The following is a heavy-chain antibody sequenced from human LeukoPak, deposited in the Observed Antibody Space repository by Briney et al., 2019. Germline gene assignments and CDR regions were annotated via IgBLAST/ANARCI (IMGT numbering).Heavy chain of an antibody. D-gene: IGHD3-16*01. V-gene: IGHV3-23*01. CDR3: AKDDARGRYKH. Sequence: GGSLRLSCAASGFTFNNYVMNWVRQAPGKGLEWVSGISPSGGITYYTDSVKGRFTISRDNSKNTVSLQMNSLRGEDTAVYYCAKDDARGRYKHWGQGTLVTVSS. CDR1: GFTFNNYV. J-gene: IGHJ1*01. CDR2: ISPSGGIT.